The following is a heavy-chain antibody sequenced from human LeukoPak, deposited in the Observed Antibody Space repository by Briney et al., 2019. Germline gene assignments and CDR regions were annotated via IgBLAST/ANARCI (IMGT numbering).Heavy chain of an antibody. Sequence: GESLRLSCAASGFTFSSYWMHWVRQAPGKGLVWVSRINSDGSSTSYADSVKGRFTISRDNAKNTLYLQMNSLRAEDTAVYYCARVTYYYDSSGYPPDYWGQGTLVTVSS. V-gene: IGHV3-74*01. CDR3: ARVTYYYDSSGYPPDY. CDR2: INSDGSST. J-gene: IGHJ4*02. D-gene: IGHD3-22*01. CDR1: GFTFSSYW.